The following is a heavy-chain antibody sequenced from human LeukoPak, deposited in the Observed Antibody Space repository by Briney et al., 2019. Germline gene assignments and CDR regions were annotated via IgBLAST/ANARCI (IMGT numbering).Heavy chain of an antibody. Sequence: SETLSLTCAVSGGSINSGGYSWTWIRQPPGKGLERIGSIYHSGTTYYNPSLKSRVTISVDRSKNQFSLKLTSVTAADTAVYYCARVGLVPAAICWFDPWGQGTTVTVSS. D-gene: IGHD2-2*01. CDR2: IYHSGTT. J-gene: IGHJ5*01. CDR1: GGSINSGGYS. V-gene: IGHV4-30-2*01. CDR3: ARVGLVPAAICWFDP.